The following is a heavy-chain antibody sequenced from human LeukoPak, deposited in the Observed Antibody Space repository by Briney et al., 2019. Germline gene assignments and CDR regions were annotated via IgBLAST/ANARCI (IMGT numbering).Heavy chain of an antibody. Sequence: GASVKVSCKASGGTFSSYAISWVRQAPGQGLEWMGRIIPIFGTANYAQKFQGRVTITTDESTSTAYMELSSLRSEDTAVYYCAKVGYSSSWYPSWGQGTLVTVSS. J-gene: IGHJ5*02. D-gene: IGHD6-13*01. V-gene: IGHV1-69*05. CDR1: GGTFSSYA. CDR2: IIPIFGTA. CDR3: AKVGYSSSWYPS.